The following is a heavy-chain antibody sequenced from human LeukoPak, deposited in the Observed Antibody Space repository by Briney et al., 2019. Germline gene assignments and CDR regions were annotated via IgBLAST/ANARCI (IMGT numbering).Heavy chain of an antibody. CDR3: ARDVPIPEDY. CDR2: ISSSGSTI. CDR1: GFTFSSYE. D-gene: IGHD1-14*01. Sequence: GGSLRLSCAASGFTFSSYEMNWVRQAPGKGLEWVSYISSSGSTIYYADSVRGRFTISRGNAKNSLYLQMNSLRAEDTAVYYCARDVPIPEDYWGQGTLVTVSS. J-gene: IGHJ4*02. V-gene: IGHV3-48*03.